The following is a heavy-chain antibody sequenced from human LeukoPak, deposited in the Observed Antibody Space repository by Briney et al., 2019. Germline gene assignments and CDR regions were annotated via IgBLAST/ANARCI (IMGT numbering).Heavy chain of an antibody. CDR2: IRYDGSNK. Sequence: GGSLRLSCAASGFTFSSYGMHWVRQAPGKGLEWVAFIRYDGSNKYYADSVKGRFTISRDNSKNTLYLQMNSLRAVDTAVYYCAKDTYLYGGKPLWGQGTLVTVSS. CDR1: GFTFSSYG. D-gene: IGHD4-23*01. V-gene: IGHV3-30*02. CDR3: AKDTYLYGGKPL. J-gene: IGHJ4*02.